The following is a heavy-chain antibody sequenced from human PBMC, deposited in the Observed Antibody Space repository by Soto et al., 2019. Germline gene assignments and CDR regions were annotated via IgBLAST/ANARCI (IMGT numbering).Heavy chain of an antibody. V-gene: IGHV5-51*01. D-gene: IGHD6-13*01. Sequence: GESLKISCKGSGYSFTSYWIGWVRQMPGKGLEWMGIIYPGDSDTRYSPSFQGQVTISADKSISTAYLQWSSLKASDTAMYYCARAADSSSWDYYYYYGMDVWGQGTTVTVSS. CDR1: GYSFTSYW. CDR3: ARAADSSSWDYYYYYGMDV. J-gene: IGHJ6*02. CDR2: IYPGDSDT.